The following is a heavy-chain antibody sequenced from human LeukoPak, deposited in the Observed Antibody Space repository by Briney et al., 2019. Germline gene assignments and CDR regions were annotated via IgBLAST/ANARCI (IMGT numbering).Heavy chain of an antibody. V-gene: IGHV4-34*01. J-gene: IGHJ5*02. CDR1: GGSFSGYY. CDR3: ARETVYLGWFDP. Sequence: SETLSLTCAVYGGSFSGYYWSWIRQPPGKGLEWTGEINHSGSTNYNPSLKSRVTISVDTSKNQFSLKLSSVTAADTAVYYCARETVYLGWFDPWGQGTLVTVSS. D-gene: IGHD1-14*01. CDR2: INHSGST.